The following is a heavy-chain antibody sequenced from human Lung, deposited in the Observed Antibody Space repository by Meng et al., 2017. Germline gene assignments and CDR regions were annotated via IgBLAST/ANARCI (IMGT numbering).Heavy chain of an antibody. V-gene: IGHV4-30-4*01. CDR1: GGSISSSNYY. Sequence: QGQLQESGLGLVKPSQTLSLTCTVSGGSISSSNYYWSWIRQPPGKGLEWSGHIYNSGSTYYNPSLKSRITISVDTSKNQFSLKLSPVTAADTAVYYCARGQKGYFDLWGRGTLVTVSS. CDR2: IYNSGST. CDR3: ARGQKGYFDL. J-gene: IGHJ2*01.